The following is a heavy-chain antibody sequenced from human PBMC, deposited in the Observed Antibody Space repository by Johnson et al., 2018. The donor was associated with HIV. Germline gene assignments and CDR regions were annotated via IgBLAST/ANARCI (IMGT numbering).Heavy chain of an antibody. CDR1: GFTVSSNY. CDR3: ARDKDYGANQAFDI. J-gene: IGHJ3*02. D-gene: IGHD4-17*01. V-gene: IGHV3-66*01. Sequence: VQLVESGGGLVQPGGSLRLSCAASGFTVSSNYMSWVRQAPGKGLEWVSVIYSGGSTYYADSVKGRFTISRDNSKNTLYLQMNSLRAEDTAGDYWARDKDYGANQAFDIWGQGTMVTVSS. CDR2: IYSGGST.